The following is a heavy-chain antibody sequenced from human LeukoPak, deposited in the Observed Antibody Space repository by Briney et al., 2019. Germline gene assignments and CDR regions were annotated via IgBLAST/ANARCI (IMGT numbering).Heavy chain of an antibody. CDR2: ISGSGGST. J-gene: IGHJ3*02. CDR1: GFTFSSYA. Sequence: PGGSLRLSCAASGFTFSSYAMSWVRQAPGKGLEWVSAISGSGGSTYYADSVKGRFTISRDNSKNTLYLQMNSLRAEDTAVYYCAKRREYYYDSSGPGVFDIWGKGKMVTVSS. D-gene: IGHD3-22*01. V-gene: IGHV3-23*01. CDR3: AKRREYYYDSSGPGVFDI.